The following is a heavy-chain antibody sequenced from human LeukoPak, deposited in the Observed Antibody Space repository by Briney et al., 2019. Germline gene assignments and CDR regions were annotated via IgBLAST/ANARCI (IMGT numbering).Heavy chain of an antibody. Sequence: PGGSLRLSCAASGFTFSSYSMNWVRQAPGKGLEWVSSISSSSSYIYYADSVKGRFTISRDNAKNSLYLQMNSLRAEDTAVYYCAREKIGSGYDQDRDYWGQGTMVTVSS. J-gene: IGHJ4*02. CDR2: ISSSSSYI. CDR1: GFTFSSYS. V-gene: IGHV3-21*01. CDR3: AREKIGSGYDQDRDY. D-gene: IGHD5-12*01.